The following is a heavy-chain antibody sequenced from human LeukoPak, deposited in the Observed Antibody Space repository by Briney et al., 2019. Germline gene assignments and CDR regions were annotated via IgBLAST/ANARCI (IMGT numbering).Heavy chain of an antibody. CDR2: ISGSGGST. CDR1: GFTFSSYA. D-gene: IGHD6-13*01. Sequence: GSLRLSCAASGFTFSSYAMSWVRQAPGKGLEWVSAISGSGGSTYYADSVKGRFTISRDNSKNTLYLQMNSLRAEDTAVYYCAKRAEVIAAAGYYFDYWGQGTLVTVSS. CDR3: AKRAEVIAAAGYYFDY. J-gene: IGHJ4*02. V-gene: IGHV3-23*01.